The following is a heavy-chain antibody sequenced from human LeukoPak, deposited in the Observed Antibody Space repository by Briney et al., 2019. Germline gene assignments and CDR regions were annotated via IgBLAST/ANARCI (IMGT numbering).Heavy chain of an antibody. D-gene: IGHD6-13*01. Sequence: PGGSLRLSCAASGFTFSNAWMSWVRQAPGKGLEWVANIKQDGSEKHYVDSVKGRFTISRDNAKNSLFLQMNSLRAEDTAVYFCARVKQQLVRLLGRDTTYYYYYYMDVWGKGTTVTVSS. CDR1: GFTFSNAW. CDR3: ARVKQQLVRLLGRDTTYYYYYYMDV. V-gene: IGHV3-7*01. CDR2: IKQDGSEK. J-gene: IGHJ6*03.